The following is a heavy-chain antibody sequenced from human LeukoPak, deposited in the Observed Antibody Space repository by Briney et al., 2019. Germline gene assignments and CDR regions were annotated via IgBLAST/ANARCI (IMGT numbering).Heavy chain of an antibody. Sequence: GGSLRLSCAASGFTFSSYGMHWVRQAPGKGLEWVAVIWYDGSNKYYADSVKGRFTISRDNSKNTLYLQMNSLRAEDTAVYYCAKIPSRDGYNYWGQGTLVTVSS. D-gene: IGHD5-24*01. J-gene: IGHJ4*02. CDR1: GFTFSSYG. CDR2: IWYDGSNK. CDR3: AKIPSRDGYNY. V-gene: IGHV3-30*02.